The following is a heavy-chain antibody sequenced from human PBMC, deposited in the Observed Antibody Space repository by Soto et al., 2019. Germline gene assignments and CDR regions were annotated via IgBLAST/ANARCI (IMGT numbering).Heavy chain of an antibody. CDR2: ISYDGSNK. J-gene: IGHJ6*03. CDR3: AKDGRYYDFWSCYFPGGSDPYYYYYYMDV. V-gene: IGHV3-30*18. Sequence: GGSLRLSCAASGFTFSSYGMHWVRQAPGKGLEWVAVISYDGSNKYYADSVKGRFTISRDNSKNTLYLQMNSLRAEDTAVYYCAKDGRYYDFWSCYFPGGSDPYYYYYYMDVWGKGTTVTVSS. CDR1: GFTFSSYG. D-gene: IGHD3-3*01.